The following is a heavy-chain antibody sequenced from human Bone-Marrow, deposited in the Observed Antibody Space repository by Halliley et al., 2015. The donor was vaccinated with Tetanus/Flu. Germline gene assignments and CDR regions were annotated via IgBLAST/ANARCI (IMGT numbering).Heavy chain of an antibody. Sequence: QLVQSGGGLVQPGGSLRLSCATSGFTFSSYWMNWVRQAPGKGLEWVANINLDGSEKKYVDSVKGRFSISRDNAKNSLYLQMNSLRAEDTAVYYCARKLLPYTDGGAFDFWGQGTMVTVSP. CDR1: GFTFSSYW. CDR2: INLDGSEK. V-gene: IGHV3-7*01. D-gene: IGHD4-4*01. J-gene: IGHJ3*01. CDR3: ARKLLPYTDGGAFDF.